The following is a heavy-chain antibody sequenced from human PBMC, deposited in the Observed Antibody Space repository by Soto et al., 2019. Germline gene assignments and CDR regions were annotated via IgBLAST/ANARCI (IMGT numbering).Heavy chain of an antibody. CDR3: ARGWGSKWYYFDS. D-gene: IGHD3-16*01. Sequence: PXATLALTCTVSGVSSTSFYWSWIRQSPGKGLEWIGYIFDNGDVKYNPSLMSRLTMSIDMSKNEFSLRLKPVTAADTAMYYCARGWGSKWYYFDSWGEGTLVTVSS. J-gene: IGHJ4*02. CDR2: IFDNGDV. CDR1: GVSSTSFY. V-gene: IGHV4-59*01.